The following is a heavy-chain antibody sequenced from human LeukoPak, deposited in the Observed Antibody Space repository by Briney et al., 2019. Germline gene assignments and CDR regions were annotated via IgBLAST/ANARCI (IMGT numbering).Heavy chain of an antibody. CDR3: ARNHGSGSYYMAS. J-gene: IGHJ5*02. Sequence: PSETLSLTCTVSGGSISSYYWSWIRQPPGKGLEWIGYIYYSGSTNYNPSLKSRVTISVDTSKNQFSLKLSSVTAADTAVYYCARNHGSGSYYMASWGQGTLVTVSS. CDR1: GGSISSYY. CDR2: IYYSGST. V-gene: IGHV4-59*01. D-gene: IGHD3-10*01.